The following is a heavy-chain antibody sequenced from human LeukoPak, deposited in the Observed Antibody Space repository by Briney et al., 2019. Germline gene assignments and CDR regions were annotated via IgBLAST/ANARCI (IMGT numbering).Heavy chain of an antibody. V-gene: IGHV4-39*01. CDR3: ARHWVGYYDSSGYYFDY. CDR1: GGSISSSSYY. J-gene: IGHJ4*02. D-gene: IGHD3-22*01. CDR2: IYYSGST. Sequence: SETLSLTCTVSGGSISSSSYYWGWIRQPPGKGLEWIGSIYYSGSTYYNPSLKSRVTISVDTSKNQFSLNLSSVTVSDTAVYYCARHWVGYYDSSGYYFDYWGQGILVTVSS.